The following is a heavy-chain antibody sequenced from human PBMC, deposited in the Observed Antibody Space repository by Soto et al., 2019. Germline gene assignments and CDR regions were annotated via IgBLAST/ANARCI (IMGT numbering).Heavy chain of an antibody. J-gene: IGHJ5*02. D-gene: IGHD6-19*01. CDR1: GFTFSSYA. Sequence: GGSLRLSCSASGFTFSSYAMHWVRQAPGKGLEYVSAISSNGGSTYYADSVKGRFTISRDNAKNSLYLQMNSLRDEDTAVYYCARDRWQWLAGARNNWFDPWGQGTMVTVSS. V-gene: IGHV3-64*04. CDR3: ARDRWQWLAGARNNWFDP. CDR2: ISSNGGST.